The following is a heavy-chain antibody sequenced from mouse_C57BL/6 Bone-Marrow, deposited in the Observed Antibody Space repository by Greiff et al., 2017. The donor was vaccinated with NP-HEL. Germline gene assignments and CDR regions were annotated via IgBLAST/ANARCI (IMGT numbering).Heavy chain of an antibody. CDR1: GYTFTSYG. V-gene: IGHV1-81*01. CDR2: IYPRSGNT. Sequence: QVQLKQSGAELARPGASVKLSCKASGYTFTSYGISWVKQRTGQGLEWIGEIYPRSGNTYYNEKFKGKATLTADKSSSTAYMELRSLTSEDSAVYFCARRSNSHFDYWGQGTTLTVSS. CDR3: ARRSNSHFDY. D-gene: IGHD2-5*01. J-gene: IGHJ2*01.